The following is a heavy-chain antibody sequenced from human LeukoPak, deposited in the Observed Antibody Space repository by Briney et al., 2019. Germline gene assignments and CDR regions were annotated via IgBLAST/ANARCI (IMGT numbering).Heavy chain of an antibody. Sequence: PEASVKVSCKASGGTFSSYAISWVRQAPGQGLEWMGRIIPILGIANYAQKFQGRVTITADKSTSTAYMELSSLRSEDTAVYYCARGAALSSSWYYFDYWGQGTLVTVSS. J-gene: IGHJ4*02. CDR3: ARGAALSSSWYYFDY. CDR1: GGTFSSYA. V-gene: IGHV1-69*04. CDR2: IIPILGIA. D-gene: IGHD6-13*01.